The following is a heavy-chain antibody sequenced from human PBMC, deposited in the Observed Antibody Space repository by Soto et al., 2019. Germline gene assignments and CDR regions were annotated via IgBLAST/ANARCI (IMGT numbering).Heavy chain of an antibody. V-gene: IGHV3-23*01. CDR1: GFTFSSFA. J-gene: IGHJ3*02. Sequence: EVQLLESGGGLVQPGGSLRVSCAASGFTFSSFAMSWVRQAPGKGLEWVSEISGSGGRTKYADSVKGRFTISRDNSKKTLHLQMTSLRAEDTAVYYCANDPYSSYDLSAFDIWGQGTMVTVSS. D-gene: IGHD5-12*01. CDR2: ISGSGGRT. CDR3: ANDPYSSYDLSAFDI.